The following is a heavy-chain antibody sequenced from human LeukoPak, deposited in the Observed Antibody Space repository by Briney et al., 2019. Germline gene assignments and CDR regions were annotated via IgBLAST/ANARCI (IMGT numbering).Heavy chain of an antibody. CDR3: AKDYSDSRVGDVFFEY. J-gene: IGHJ4*02. V-gene: IGHV3-23*01. CDR1: GLTFSNYA. D-gene: IGHD1-26*01. Sequence: PGGSLRLSCAASGLTFSNYAMSWFRQAPGKGLEWVSGITSGFTPHYADSVKGRFTISRDISKNTFHLQMNSLRAEDTAVYYCAKDYSDSRVGDVFFEYWGQGTLVTASS. CDR2: ITSGFTP.